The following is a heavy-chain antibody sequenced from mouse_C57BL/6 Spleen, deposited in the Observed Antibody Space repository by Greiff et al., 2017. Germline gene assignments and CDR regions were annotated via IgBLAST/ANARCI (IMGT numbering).Heavy chain of an antibody. CDR3: ARACYDYDGAWFAY. Sequence: QVQLQQPGAELVKPGASVKLSCKASGYTFTSYWMHWVKRRPGQGLEWIGMIHPNSGSTNYNEKFKSKATLTVDKSSSTAYMQLSSLTSEDSAVYYCARACYDYDGAWFAYWGQGTLVTVSA. CDR1: GYTFTSYW. J-gene: IGHJ3*01. D-gene: IGHD2-4*01. CDR2: IHPNSGST. V-gene: IGHV1-64*01.